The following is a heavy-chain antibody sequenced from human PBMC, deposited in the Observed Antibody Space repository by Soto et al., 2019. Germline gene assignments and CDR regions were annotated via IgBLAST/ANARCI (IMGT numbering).Heavy chain of an antibody. CDR1: GGSISSGDYY. V-gene: IGHV4-31*03. D-gene: IGHD3-10*01. Sequence: QVQLQESGPGLVMPSQTLSLTCTVSGGSISSGDYYWDWIRQHPGKGLEWIGYISYTGSTYYNPSLKSRVTISVDTSKNHFSLKLSSVTAADTAVYYCARAPHYTHFDYWGQGTLVTVSS. J-gene: IGHJ4*02. CDR2: ISYTGST. CDR3: ARAPHYTHFDY.